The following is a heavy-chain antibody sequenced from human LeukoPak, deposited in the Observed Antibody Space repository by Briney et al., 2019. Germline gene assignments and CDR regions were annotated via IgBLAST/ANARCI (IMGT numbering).Heavy chain of an antibody. J-gene: IGHJ4*02. CDR2: IYYSGST. Sequence: TQSITCTVSGGSISSGGYYWSWIRQHPGKGLEWIGYIYYSGSTYYNPSLKSRVTISVDTSKNQFSLKLSSVTAADTAVYYCARTADGSYGSGSYYSDYWGQGTLAAVSS. CDR1: GGSISSGGYY. V-gene: IGHV4-31*03. D-gene: IGHD3-10*01. CDR3: ARTADGSYGSGSYYSDY.